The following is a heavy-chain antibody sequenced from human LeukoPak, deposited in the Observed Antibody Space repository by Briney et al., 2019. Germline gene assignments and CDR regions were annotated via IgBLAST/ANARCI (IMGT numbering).Heavy chain of an antibody. CDR1: GGSFSGYY. J-gene: IGHJ4*02. Sequence: SETLSLTCAVYGGSFSGYYWSWIRQPPGKGLEWIGEINHSGSTKYNPSLKSRLTISVDTSKNQFSLKVTSVTAADTAVYYCASRSSIWSGYQDTLYYFDSWGQGTLVTVSS. D-gene: IGHD3-3*01. V-gene: IGHV4-34*01. CDR3: ASRSSIWSGYQDTLYYFDS. CDR2: INHSGST.